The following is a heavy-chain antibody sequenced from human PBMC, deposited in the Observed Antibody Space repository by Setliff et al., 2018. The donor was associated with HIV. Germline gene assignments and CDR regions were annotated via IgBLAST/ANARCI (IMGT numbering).Heavy chain of an antibody. CDR1: GGSISSSSYY. CDR2: IYYSGST. CDR3: ARGYYDSSGTFDY. D-gene: IGHD3-22*01. V-gene: IGHV4-39*01. J-gene: IGHJ4*02. Sequence: SETLSLTCTVSGGSISSSSYYWDWIRQPPGKGLEWIGSIYYSGSTYYNPSLKSRVAISVDTSKNQFSLKLSSVTAADTAVYYCARGYYDSSGTFDYWGQGTLVTVSS.